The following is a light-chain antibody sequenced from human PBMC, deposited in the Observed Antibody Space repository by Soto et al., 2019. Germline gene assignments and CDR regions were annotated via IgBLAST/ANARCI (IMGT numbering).Light chain of an antibody. V-gene: IGKV1-39*01. Sequence: DIQMTQSPSSLSASVGDRVTITCRASQSISSYLNWYQQKPGKAPKLLIYAASRLQSGVPSRFSGSGYGTDFTLTISSLQPEDFATYYCQQSYSTPRTFGQGTKVDIK. CDR3: QQSYSTPRT. CDR1: QSISSY. J-gene: IGKJ1*01. CDR2: AAS.